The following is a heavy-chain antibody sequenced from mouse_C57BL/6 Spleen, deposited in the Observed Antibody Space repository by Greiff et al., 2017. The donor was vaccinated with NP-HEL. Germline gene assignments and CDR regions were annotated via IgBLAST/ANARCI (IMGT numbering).Heavy chain of an antibody. CDR1: GYDFTNYL. CDR2: INPGSGGT. J-gene: IGHJ1*03. V-gene: IGHV1-54*01. Sequence: VQLQQSGAELVRPGTSVKVSCKASGYDFTNYLIEWVKQRPGQGLEWIGVINPGSGGTNYNEKFKGKATLTADKSSSTAYMQLSSLTSEDSAVYFCARDRGVWGTWATVTVSS. CDR3: ARDRGV.